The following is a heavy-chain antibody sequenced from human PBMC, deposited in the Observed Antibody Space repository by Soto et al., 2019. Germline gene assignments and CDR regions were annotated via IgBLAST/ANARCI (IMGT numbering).Heavy chain of an antibody. CDR1: AFIFSSYG. J-gene: IGHJ3*02. CDR2: IWYDGTKK. V-gene: IGHV3-33*01. Sequence: GGSLRLSCAASAFIFSSYGMHWVRQAPGKGLEWVAVIWYDGTKKYYADSVKGRFTISRDNPKNTLYLQMNSLRDEDTAVYYCARDQLSYATVDAFDIWGQGTMVTVSS. D-gene: IGHD3-16*01. CDR3: ARDQLSYATVDAFDI.